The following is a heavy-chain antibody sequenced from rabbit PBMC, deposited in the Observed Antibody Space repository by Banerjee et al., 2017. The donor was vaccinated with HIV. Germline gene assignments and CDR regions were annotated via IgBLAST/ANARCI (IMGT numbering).Heavy chain of an antibody. CDR3: ARDLPISGGYSFDL. J-gene: IGHJ4*01. V-gene: IGHV1S43*01. CDR1: GIDLSSGYD. CDR2: INAGRSGTT. D-gene: IGHD1-1*01. Sequence: QSLEESGGDLVKPGASLTLTCKASGIDLSSGYDMCWVRQAPGKGLEWIACINAGRSGTTWYASWVNGRFTISRSTSLNTVDLKMTSLTAADTATYFCARDLPISGGYSFDLWGQGHPGHRL.